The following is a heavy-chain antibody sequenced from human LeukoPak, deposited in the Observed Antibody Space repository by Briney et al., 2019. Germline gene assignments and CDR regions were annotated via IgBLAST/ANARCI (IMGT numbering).Heavy chain of an antibody. J-gene: IGHJ4*02. CDR1: GFTFSSYE. D-gene: IGHD3-22*01. CDR2: ISSSGSTI. Sequence: GGSLRLSCAASGFTFSSYEMNWVRQAPGKGLEWVSYISSSGSTIYYADSVKGRFTISRDNAKNSLYLQMNSLNTEDTAMYYCTRHGNGDDTSGYTDYWGRGTLVTVSS. CDR3: TRHGNGDDTSGYTDY. V-gene: IGHV3-48*03.